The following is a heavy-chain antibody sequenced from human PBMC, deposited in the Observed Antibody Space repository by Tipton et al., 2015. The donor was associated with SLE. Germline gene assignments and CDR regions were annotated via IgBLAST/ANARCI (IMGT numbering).Heavy chain of an antibody. Sequence: SLRLSCEASGDSISAYWMNWYRQAPGKRPEWVANIKQDGSEKRYVDSVRGRFVISRDNAQNSASLEMNDLRGEDTAVYYCVGGTGWLVESWGQGTLVTVSS. J-gene: IGHJ5*02. D-gene: IGHD6-19*01. V-gene: IGHV3-7*01. CDR1: GDSISAYW. CDR2: IKQDGSEK. CDR3: VGGTGWLVES.